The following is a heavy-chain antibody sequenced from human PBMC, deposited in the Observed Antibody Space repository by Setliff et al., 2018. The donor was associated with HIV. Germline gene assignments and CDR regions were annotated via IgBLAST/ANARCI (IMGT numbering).Heavy chain of an antibody. CDR2: IDHSGNT. V-gene: IGHV4-34*01. CDR3: ARDQRLPGVQPPYWYFDL. Sequence: SKYFWTWIRQPPGQGLEWIGEIDHSGNTDYNSSLKSRVAISVDTSKKQFSLEMRSLTAADTAIHYCARDQRLPGVQPPYWYFDLWGRGTLVTVSS. CDR1: SKYF. D-gene: IGHD2-2*01. J-gene: IGHJ2*01.